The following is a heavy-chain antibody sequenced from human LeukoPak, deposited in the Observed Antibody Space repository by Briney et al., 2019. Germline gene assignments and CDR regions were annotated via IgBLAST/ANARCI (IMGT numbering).Heavy chain of an antibody. CDR2: ISYDGSNK. CDR3: AKDSNVVVPAASYDY. Sequence: GRSLRLSCAASGFTFSSYGMHWVRQAPGKGLEWVAVISYDGSNKYYADSVKGRFTISRDNSKNTLYLQMNSLRAEDTAVYYCAKDSNVVVPAASYDYWGQGTLVTVSS. D-gene: IGHD2-2*01. J-gene: IGHJ4*02. CDR1: GFTFSSYG. V-gene: IGHV3-30*18.